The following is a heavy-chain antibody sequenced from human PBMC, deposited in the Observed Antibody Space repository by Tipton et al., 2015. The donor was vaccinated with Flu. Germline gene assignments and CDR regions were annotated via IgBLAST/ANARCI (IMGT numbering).Heavy chain of an antibody. CDR2: IYTSGST. Sequence: LRLSCTVSGGSISSDYWSWIRQPAGKGLEWIGRIYTSGSTNYNASLESQVTLSRDTSKNHISLRLRSATAADTALYYCARDLRGYSGYTGGDAFDMWGRGIMVFVSS. V-gene: IGHV4-4*07. CDR3: ARDLRGYSGYTGGDAFDM. D-gene: IGHD5-12*01. J-gene: IGHJ3*02. CDR1: GGSISSDY.